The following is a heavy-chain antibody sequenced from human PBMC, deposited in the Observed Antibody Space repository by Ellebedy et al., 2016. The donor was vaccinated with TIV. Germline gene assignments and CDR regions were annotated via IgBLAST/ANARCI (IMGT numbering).Heavy chain of an antibody. V-gene: IGHV4-59*01. Sequence: MPSETLSLTCTVSGGSIRSYYWSWIRQPPGKGLEWIGYVYYSGDTNYKPSLKSRVSMSVDTSTNQFSLKLSSVTAADTAVYYCARFANSYGLDVWGQGTTVTVSS. CDR1: GGSIRSYY. J-gene: IGHJ6*02. CDR3: ARFANSYGLDV. CDR2: VYYSGDT.